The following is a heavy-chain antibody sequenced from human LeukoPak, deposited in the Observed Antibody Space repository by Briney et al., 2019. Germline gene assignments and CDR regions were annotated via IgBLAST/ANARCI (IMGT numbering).Heavy chain of an antibody. CDR3: ARGQWLVPRLFDY. J-gene: IGHJ4*02. CDR1: GGSFSGYY. D-gene: IGHD6-19*01. CDR2: INHSGST. Sequence: SETLSLICAVYGGSFSGYYWSWIRQPPGKGLEWIGEINHSGSTNYNPSLKSRVTISVDTSKNRFSLKLSSVTAADTAVYYCARGQWLVPRLFDYWGQGTLVTVSS. V-gene: IGHV4-34*01.